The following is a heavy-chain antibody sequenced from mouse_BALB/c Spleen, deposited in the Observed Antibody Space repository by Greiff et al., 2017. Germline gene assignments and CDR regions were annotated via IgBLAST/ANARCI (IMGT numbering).Heavy chain of an antibody. CDR2: IWAGGST. J-gene: IGHJ1*01. V-gene: IGHV2-9*02. CDR3: ARDLITTEGYFDV. CDR1: GFSLTSYG. D-gene: IGHD2-4*01. Sequence: QVQLQQSGPGLVAPSQSLSITCTVSGFSLTSYGVHWVRQPPGKGLEWLGVIWAGGSTNYNSALMSRLSISKDNSKSQVFLKMNSLQTDDTAMYYCARDLITTEGYFDVWGAGTTVTVSS.